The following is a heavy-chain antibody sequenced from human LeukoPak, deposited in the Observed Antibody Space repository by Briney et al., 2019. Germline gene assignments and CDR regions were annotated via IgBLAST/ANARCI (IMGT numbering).Heavy chain of an antibody. D-gene: IGHD6-13*01. J-gene: IGHJ4*02. V-gene: IGHV1-8*01. CDR3: ARVETSSWISYYFDY. CDR1: GYTSTSFD. Sequence: ASLYPSCKVSGYTSTSFDTGWVRPATEQGLGWMGGRNPNSGNTGYAQKFSGRVTMSRNTPLSTAYMERSSLRSEDTAVYYCARVETSSWISYYFDYWGQGTLVTASS. CDR2: RNPNSGNT.